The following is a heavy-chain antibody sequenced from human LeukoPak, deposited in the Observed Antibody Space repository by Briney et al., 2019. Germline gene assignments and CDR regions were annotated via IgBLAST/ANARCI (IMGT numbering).Heavy chain of an antibody. CDR1: GGSISSGGYS. Sequence: SETLSLTCAVSGGSISSGGYSWSWIRQPPGKGLEWIGYIYHSGSTYYNPSLKSRVTISEDRSKNQFSLKLSSVTAADTAVYYCAREIVVMTGRYFDLWGRGTLVTVSS. D-gene: IGHD2-21*02. V-gene: IGHV4-30-2*01. J-gene: IGHJ2*01. CDR3: AREIVVMTGRYFDL. CDR2: IYHSGST.